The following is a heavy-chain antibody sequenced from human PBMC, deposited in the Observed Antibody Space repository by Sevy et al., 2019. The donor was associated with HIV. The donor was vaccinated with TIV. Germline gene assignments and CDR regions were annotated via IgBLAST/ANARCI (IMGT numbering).Heavy chain of an antibody. J-gene: IGHJ3*01. CDR3: AKMGSTTVTTSDAFDL. D-gene: IGHD4-17*01. CDR2: ISGSGGST. V-gene: IGHV3-23*01. Sequence: GGSLRLSCAASGFTFSSYAMSWVRQAPGKGLEWVSAISGSGGSTYYADSVKGRFTISRDNSKNTLYLQMNSLRADDTAVYYCAKMGSTTVTTSDAFDLWGQGTMVTVS. CDR1: GFTFSSYA.